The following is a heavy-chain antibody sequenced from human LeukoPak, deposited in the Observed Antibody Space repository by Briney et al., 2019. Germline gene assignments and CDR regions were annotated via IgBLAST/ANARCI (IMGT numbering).Heavy chain of an antibody. D-gene: IGHD2-2*02. CDR2: ISGSGGST. V-gene: IGHV3-23*01. Sequence: GGSLRLSCAASGFTFSSYAMSWVRQAPGKGLEWVSAISGSGGSTYYADSVKGRFTISRVNSKNTLYLQMNSLRAEDTAVYYCAKDGYCSSTSCYTDWFDPWGQGTLVTVSS. CDR1: GFTFSSYA. CDR3: AKDGYCSSTSCYTDWFDP. J-gene: IGHJ5*02.